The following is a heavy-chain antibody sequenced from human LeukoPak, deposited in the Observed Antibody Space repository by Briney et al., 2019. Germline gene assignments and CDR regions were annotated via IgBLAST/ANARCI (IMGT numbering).Heavy chain of an antibody. CDR2: IYTSGST. Sequence: SSETLSLTCTVSGGSISSYHWSWIPQPAGKGLEWIGRIYTSGSTNYNPSLKSRVTMSVDTSKNQFSLKLSSVTAADTAVYYCAGTYDYGSESYSLDYWGQGTLVTVSS. D-gene: IGHD3-10*01. CDR3: AGTYDYGSESYSLDY. CDR1: GGSISSYH. J-gene: IGHJ4*02. V-gene: IGHV4-4*07.